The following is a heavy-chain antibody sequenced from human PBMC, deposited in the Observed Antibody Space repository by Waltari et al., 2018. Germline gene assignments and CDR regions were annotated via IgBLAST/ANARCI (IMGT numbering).Heavy chain of an antibody. J-gene: IGHJ6*02. CDR2: INHSGST. Sequence: QVQLQQWGAGLLKPSETLSLTCAVYGGSFSGYYWSWIRQPPGKGLAWLGEINHSGSTHDNPSLKRRVTISVDSSKNQFSLKLSSVTAAVTAVYYCARSSGTIAARYYYGMDVWGQGTTVTVSS. D-gene: IGHD1-7*01. CDR1: GGSFSGYY. CDR3: ARSSGTIAARYYYGMDV. V-gene: IGHV4-34*01.